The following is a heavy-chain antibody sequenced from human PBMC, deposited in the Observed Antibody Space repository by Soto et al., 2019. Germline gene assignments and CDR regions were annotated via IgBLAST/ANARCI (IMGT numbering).Heavy chain of an antibody. J-gene: IGHJ4*02. CDR1: GGSFSGYY. D-gene: IGHD1-26*01. V-gene: IGHV4-34*01. Sequence: SETLSLTCAVYGGSFSGYYWSWIRQPPGKGLEWIGEINHSGSTNYNPSLKSRVTISIDTSKNQFSLKLSSVTAADTAVYYCASGVVGVRGGFDYWGQGTLVTVSS. CDR2: INHSGST. CDR3: ASGVVGVRGGFDY.